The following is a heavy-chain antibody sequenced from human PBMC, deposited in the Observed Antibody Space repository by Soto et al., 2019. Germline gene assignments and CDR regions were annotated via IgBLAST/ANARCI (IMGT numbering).Heavy chain of an antibody. CDR1: GFIFSDYV. V-gene: IGHV3-33*01. D-gene: IGHD2-8*01. J-gene: IGHJ4*02. CDR3: ARYGSCAHGVCHSYFDR. Sequence: QVQLVESGGGVVQPGSSLRLSCAASGFIFSDYVIHWVRQAPGKGLEWVAVIWFDGSNEYYADSVKGQFSFSRYNSKNTQDLPMNTLGAEDTALYYCARYGSCAHGVCHSYFDRWGQGTLVTVSS. CDR2: IWFDGSNE.